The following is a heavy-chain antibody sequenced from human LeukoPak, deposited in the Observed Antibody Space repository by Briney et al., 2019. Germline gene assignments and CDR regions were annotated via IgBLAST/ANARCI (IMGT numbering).Heavy chain of an antibody. V-gene: IGHV3-30*18. Sequence: GGSLRLSCAASGFTFSSHGMHWVRQAPGKGLEWVAVILNDGSNKYYADSVKGRFTISRDNSKNTLYLQMNSLRAEDTAVYYCAKDRVGCSGDTCYVGNFDYWGQGTLVTVSS. J-gene: IGHJ4*02. CDR2: ILNDGSNK. D-gene: IGHD2-15*01. CDR1: GFTFSSHG. CDR3: AKDRVGCSGDTCYVGNFDY.